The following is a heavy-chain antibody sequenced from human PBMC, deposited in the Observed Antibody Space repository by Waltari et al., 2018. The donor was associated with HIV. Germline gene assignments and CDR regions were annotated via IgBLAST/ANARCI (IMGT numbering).Heavy chain of an antibody. CDR2: IDFIGST. V-gene: IGHV4-39*01. J-gene: IGHJ4*02. CDR3: ARSSQITMIVVVITDPEQYYFDY. D-gene: IGHD3-22*01. Sequence: QLQLQESGPGLVKPSETLSLTCTVSGGSISSSSYYWGWTRQPPGKGLEGVGSIDFIGSTYYNPSLKSRVTISVDTSKNQFSLKLSSVTAADTAVYYCARSSQITMIVVVITDPEQYYFDYWGQGTLVTVSS. CDR1: GGSISSSSYY.